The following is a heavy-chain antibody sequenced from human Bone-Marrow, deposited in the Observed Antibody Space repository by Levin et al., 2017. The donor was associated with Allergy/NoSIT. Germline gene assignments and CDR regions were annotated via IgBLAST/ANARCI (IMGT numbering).Heavy chain of an antibody. J-gene: IGHJ4*02. CDR1: GFTFSSYT. D-gene: IGHD3-3*01. CDR3: ARGELSSCWSGSSGDFLDN. Sequence: GESLKISCAASGFTFSSYTMTWVRHVPGKGLEWVSSISPTSTYIHYADSVRGRFTISRDNAKNSLYLQMASLSAEDTAVYYCARGELSSCWSGSSGDFLDNWGQGTILTVSS. V-gene: IGHV3-21*01. CDR2: ISPTSTYI.